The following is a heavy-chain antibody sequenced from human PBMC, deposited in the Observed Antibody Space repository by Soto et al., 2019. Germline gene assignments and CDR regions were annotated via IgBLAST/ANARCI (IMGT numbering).Heavy chain of an antibody. D-gene: IGHD1-20*01. Sequence: QITLKESGPTRVKPTQTLTLTCSFSGFSLTSRPVGVAWIRQPPGKALEWLAVVYWDDDKRYSPSLKSRLTIAKDTSKNQVVLTMAYMDPVDTATYFCAHRGDINGNWDQGYSDNWGQGILVTVSS. V-gene: IGHV2-5*02. J-gene: IGHJ4*02. CDR1: GFSLTSRPVG. CDR3: AHRGDINGNWDQGYSDN. CDR2: VYWDDDK.